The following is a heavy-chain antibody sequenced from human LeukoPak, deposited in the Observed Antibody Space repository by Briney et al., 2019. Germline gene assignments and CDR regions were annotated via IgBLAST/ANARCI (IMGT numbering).Heavy chain of an antibody. CDR2: IKNDGTVK. D-gene: IGHD2-2*01. J-gene: IGHJ6*02. Sequence: GGSLRLSCAASGFAFSYHWMTWVRQAPGKGLEWVANIKNDGTVKNYVDSVKGRFTISRDNAKNSLYLQMNSLRAEDTAVYYCAKSTSPLYYYYGMDVWGQGTTVTVSS. CDR1: GFAFSYHW. CDR3: AKSTSPLYYYYGMDV. V-gene: IGHV3-7*03.